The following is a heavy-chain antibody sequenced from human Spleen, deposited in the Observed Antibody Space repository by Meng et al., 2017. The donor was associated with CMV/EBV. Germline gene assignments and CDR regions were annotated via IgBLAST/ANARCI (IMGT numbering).Heavy chain of an antibody. CDR2: IYYSGST. Sequence: SETLSLTCTVSGGSISSYYWSWIRQPPGKGLEWIGYIYYSGSTNYNPSLKSRVTISVDTSKNQSSLKLSSVTAADTAVYYCARARGFLPPRDAFDIWGQGTMVTVSS. CDR3: ARARGFLPPRDAFDI. V-gene: IGHV4-59*01. J-gene: IGHJ3*02. CDR1: GGSISSYY. D-gene: IGHD3-3*01.